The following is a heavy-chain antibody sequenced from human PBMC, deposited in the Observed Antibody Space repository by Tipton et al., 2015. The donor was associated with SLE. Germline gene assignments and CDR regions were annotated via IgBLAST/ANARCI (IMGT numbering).Heavy chain of an antibody. D-gene: IGHD6-13*01. CDR1: GFTFSSYE. V-gene: IGHV3-48*03. CDR2: ISSSGSTI. Sequence: SLRLSCAASGFTFSSYEMNWVRQAPGKGLEWVSYISSSGSTIYYADSVKGRFTISRDNAKNSLYLQMNSLRAEDTAVYYCARQNSSSWSCDYWGQGTLVTVSS. CDR3: ARQNSSSWSCDY. J-gene: IGHJ4*02.